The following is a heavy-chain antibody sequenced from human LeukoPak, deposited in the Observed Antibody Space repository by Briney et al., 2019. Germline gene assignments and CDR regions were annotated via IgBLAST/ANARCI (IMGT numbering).Heavy chain of an antibody. D-gene: IGHD3-10*01. CDR1: GYTLTELS. V-gene: IGHV1-24*01. CDR3: ATDWFGSDASFDY. CDR2: FDPEDGET. Sequence: ASVTVSCKVSGYTLTELSMHWVRQAPGKGLEWMGGFDPEDGETIYAQKFQGRVTMTEDTSTDTAYMELSSLRSEDTAVYYCATDWFGSDASFDYWGQGTLVTVSS. J-gene: IGHJ4*02.